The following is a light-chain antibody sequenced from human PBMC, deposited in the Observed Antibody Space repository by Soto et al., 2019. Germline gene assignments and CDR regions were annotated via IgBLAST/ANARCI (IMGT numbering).Light chain of an antibody. Sequence: EIVVTQSPGTLSLPPGEGATLSCRASQSVNTNFFAWYQQKPGQAPRLLIYGASTRATGIPDRFSGSGSGTDFTLTISRLEPEDFAVYYCQQYGRTSWTFGQGTKVDI. CDR1: QSVNTNF. CDR3: QQYGRTSWT. J-gene: IGKJ1*01. CDR2: GAS. V-gene: IGKV3-20*01.